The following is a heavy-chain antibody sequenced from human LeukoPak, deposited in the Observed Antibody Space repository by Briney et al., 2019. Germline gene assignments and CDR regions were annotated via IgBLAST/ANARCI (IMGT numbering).Heavy chain of an antibody. D-gene: IGHD5-12*01. CDR3: ARDRPLRGYSGYDETYFDY. J-gene: IGHJ4*02. V-gene: IGHV1-69*13. CDR2: IIPFFGTA. CDR1: GGTFSSYA. Sequence: SVKVSCKASGGTFSSYAISWVRQAPGQGLEWMGGIIPFFGTANYAQKFQGRVPITADESTSTAYMELSSLRSEDTAVYYCARDRPLRGYSGYDETYFDYWGQGTLVTVCS.